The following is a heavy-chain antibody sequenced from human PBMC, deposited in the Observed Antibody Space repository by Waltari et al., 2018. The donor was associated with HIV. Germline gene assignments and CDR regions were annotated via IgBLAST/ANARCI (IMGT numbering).Heavy chain of an antibody. J-gene: IGHJ5*02. CDR2: LSSDGTEK. V-gene: IGHV3-30*03. CDR3: ARSASGNYYQDPADT. Sequence: VHLVEWVGGVLQRGPSLRLSSTAPGFPSGAHDMPWVRQVPGKGLDGVAVLSSDGTEKDYGDSVKGRFTVSRDNSKNTLYLQMTSLTTDDTAMFYCARSASGNYYQDPADTWGQGTLVSVFS. CDR1: GFPSGAHD. D-gene: IGHD3-10*01.